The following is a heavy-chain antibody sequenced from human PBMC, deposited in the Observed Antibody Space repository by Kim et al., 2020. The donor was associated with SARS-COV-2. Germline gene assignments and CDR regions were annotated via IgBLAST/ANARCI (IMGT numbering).Heavy chain of an antibody. J-gene: IGHJ6*02. CDR3: AHSIAAAGTGEGYYDYYYGMDV. V-gene: IGHV2-5*02. CDR1: GFSLSTSGVG. Sequence: SGPTLVKPTQTLTLTCTFSGFSLSTSGVGVGWIRQPPGKALEWLALIYWDDDKRYSPSLKSRLTITKDTSKNQVVLTMTNMDPVDTATYYCAHSIAAAGTGEGYYDYYYGMDVWGQGTTVTVSS. D-gene: IGHD6-13*01. CDR2: IYWDDDK.